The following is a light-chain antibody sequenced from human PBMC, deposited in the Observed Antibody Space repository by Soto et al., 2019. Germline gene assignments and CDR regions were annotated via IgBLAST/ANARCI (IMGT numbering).Light chain of an antibody. CDR2: TAS. Sequence: DVEATQSPASLSSSVGGRVKITCGTSQSISNYLNWYQQKPGKAPKLLIYTASSLQSGVPTRFSGSRSGTDFTLTISSLQPEDFATYYCQQSYSTPQTFGQGTKVDIK. CDR3: QQSYSTPQT. J-gene: IGKJ1*01. CDR1: QSISNY. V-gene: IGKV1-39*01.